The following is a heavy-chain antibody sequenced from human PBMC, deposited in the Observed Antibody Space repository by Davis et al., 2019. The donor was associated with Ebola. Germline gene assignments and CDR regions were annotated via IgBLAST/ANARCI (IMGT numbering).Heavy chain of an antibody. V-gene: IGHV5-51*01. CDR3: TRSRGARGVRGFDP. CDR2: IYPGDSDT. J-gene: IGHJ5*02. CDR1: GYSFTNYW. D-gene: IGHD1-1*01. Sequence: KVSCKGSGYSFTNYWIGWVRQMPGKGLEWMGIIYPGDSDTRYSPSFQGQVTISADNSISTAYLQWSSLKASDTAMYYCTRSRGARGVRGFDPWGQGTLVTVSS.